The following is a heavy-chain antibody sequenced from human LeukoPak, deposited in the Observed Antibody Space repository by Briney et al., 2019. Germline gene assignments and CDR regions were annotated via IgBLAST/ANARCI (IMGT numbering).Heavy chain of an antibody. CDR1: GGSISSHY. D-gene: IGHD1-1*01. V-gene: IGHV4-59*11. J-gene: IGHJ3*02. Sequence: SETLSLTCTVSGGSISSHYWSWIRQPPGKELEWIGYIYYSGSTNYNPSLKSRVTISVDTSKNQFSLKLSSVTAADPAVYYCAAAGGQLDRRGAFDIWGQGTMVTVSS. CDR2: IYYSGST. CDR3: AAAGGQLDRRGAFDI.